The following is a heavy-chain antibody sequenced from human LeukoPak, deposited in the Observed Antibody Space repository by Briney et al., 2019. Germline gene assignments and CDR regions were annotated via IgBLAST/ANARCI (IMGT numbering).Heavy chain of an antibody. CDR1: GGSISSYY. Sequence: SETLSLTRTVSGGSISSYYWSWIRQPPGKGLEWIGEINHSGSTNYNPSLKSRVTMSVDTSKNQFSLKLSSVTAADTAVYYCARNYYGMDVWGQGTTVTVSS. CDR2: INHSGST. V-gene: IGHV4-34*01. J-gene: IGHJ6*02. CDR3: ARNYYGMDV.